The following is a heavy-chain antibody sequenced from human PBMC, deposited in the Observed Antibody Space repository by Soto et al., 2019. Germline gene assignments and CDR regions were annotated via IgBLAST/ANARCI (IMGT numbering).Heavy chain of an antibody. D-gene: IGHD2-8*01. V-gene: IGHV5-51*01. CDR3: ARVSNYLNWLPEAFDI. Sequence: GESLKISCQGSGYSFTNYWIGWVRQMPGKGLEWMGIFNPADSQTRYSPSFEGQVTFSTDRSITTAYLHWGSLKASDTGMYYCARVSNYLNWLPEAFDIWGQGTMVTVSS. J-gene: IGHJ3*02. CDR2: FNPADSQT. CDR1: GYSFTNYW.